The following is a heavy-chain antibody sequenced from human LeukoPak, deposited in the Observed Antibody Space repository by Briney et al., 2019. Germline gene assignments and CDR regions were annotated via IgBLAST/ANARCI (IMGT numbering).Heavy chain of an antibody. CDR1: GYTLPRYG. V-gene: IGHV1-18*01. D-gene: IGHD1-26*01. J-gene: IGHJ4*02. CDR3: ALGVGATDVRY. Sequence: ASVKVSCKPSGYTLPRYGISWVRQAAGQGLDWMGWISAYKSNTTEGQKHQGRVTITKDTYTSTAYMELRSVRSDDTAGYYDALGVGATDVRYWGQGTLVTVSS. CDR2: ISAYKSNT.